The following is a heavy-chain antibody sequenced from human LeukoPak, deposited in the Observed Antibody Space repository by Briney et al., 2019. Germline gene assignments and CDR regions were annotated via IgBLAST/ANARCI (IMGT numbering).Heavy chain of an antibody. CDR2: IYPGDSDT. CDR3: ARAYYYDSSGYLYYFDY. J-gene: IGHJ4*02. V-gene: IGHV5-51*01. CDR1: GYSFTSYW. Sequence: GESLKISCKGSGYSFTSYWIGWVRQMPGKGLEWMGIIYPGDSDTRYSPSYQGQVTISADKSISTAYLQWSSLKASDTAMYYCARAYYYDSSGYLYYFDYWGQGTLVTVSS. D-gene: IGHD3-22*01.